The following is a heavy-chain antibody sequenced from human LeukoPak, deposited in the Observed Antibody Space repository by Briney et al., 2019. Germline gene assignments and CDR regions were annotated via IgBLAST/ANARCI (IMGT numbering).Heavy chain of an antibody. V-gene: IGHV3-48*04. Sequence: GGSLRLSCAASGFTVSSYAMSWVRQAPGKGLEWVSYISHTGTTMYYADSVKGRFTLSRDNARNSLYLQMNSLRAEDTAVYYCARGHWGLDSWGQGTLVSVSS. CDR3: ARGHWGLDS. J-gene: IGHJ4*02. CDR1: GFTVSSYA. CDR2: ISHTGTTM. D-gene: IGHD7-27*01.